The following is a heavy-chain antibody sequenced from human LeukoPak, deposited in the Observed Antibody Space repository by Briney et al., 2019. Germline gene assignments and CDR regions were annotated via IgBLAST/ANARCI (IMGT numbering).Heavy chain of an antibody. CDR1: GFTFSSYS. D-gene: IGHD4-23*01. V-gene: IGHV3-21*01. CDR2: ISSSSSYI. Sequence: KSGGSLRLSCAASGFTFSSYSMNWVRQAPGKGLEWVSSISSSSSYIYYADSVKGRFTISRDNAKNSLYLQMNSLRAEDTAVYYCARSVYGGNKDPPSPYGMDVWGQGTTVPVSS. CDR3: ARSVYGGNKDPPSPYGMDV. J-gene: IGHJ6*02.